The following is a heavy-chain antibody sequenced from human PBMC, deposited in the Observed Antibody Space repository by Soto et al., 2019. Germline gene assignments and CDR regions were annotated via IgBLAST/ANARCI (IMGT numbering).Heavy chain of an antibody. CDR1: GFTFSSYS. D-gene: IGHD6-13*01. Sequence: GGSLRLSCAASGFTFSSYSMNWVRQAPGKGLEWVSYISSSSTIYYADSVKGRFTISRDNAKNSLYLQMNSLRAEDTAVYYCAKIAAAGNNWFAPWGQGTLVTVSS. J-gene: IGHJ5*02. V-gene: IGHV3-48*01. CDR3: AKIAAAGNNWFAP. CDR2: ISSSSTI.